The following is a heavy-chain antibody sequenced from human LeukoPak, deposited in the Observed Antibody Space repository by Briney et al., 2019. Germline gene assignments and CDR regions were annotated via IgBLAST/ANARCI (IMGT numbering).Heavy chain of an antibody. CDR2: VSLSDNI. J-gene: IGHJ3*02. CDR1: GVIFNQYW. V-gene: IGHV3-23*01. CDR3: AKVATPNTLDALDI. Sequence: PGGSLRLSCAASGVIFNQYWMSWVRQAPGKGLEWVSLVSLSDNIFYADSVKGRFTISRDNSKSTVHLQMDSLRVDDTAVYYCAKVATPNTLDALDIWGQGTLVTVSS. D-gene: IGHD1/OR15-1a*01.